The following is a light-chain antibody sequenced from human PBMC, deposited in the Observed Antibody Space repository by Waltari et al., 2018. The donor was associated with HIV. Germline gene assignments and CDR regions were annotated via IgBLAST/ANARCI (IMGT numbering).Light chain of an antibody. Sequence: EIVLTQSPATLSLSPGERATLPCRASQSVGSYLAWYQQKPGQAPRLLIYDASNRATGIPARFSGSGSGTDFTLTISSLEPEDFAVYCCQQRTNWPPYSFGQGTKLEIK. CDR3: QQRTNWPPYS. CDR1: QSVGSY. V-gene: IGKV3-11*01. J-gene: IGKJ2*03. CDR2: DAS.